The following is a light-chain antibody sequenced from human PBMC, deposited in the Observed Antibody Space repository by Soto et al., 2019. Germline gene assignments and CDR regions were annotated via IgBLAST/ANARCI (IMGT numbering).Light chain of an antibody. J-gene: IGKJ5*01. CDR3: QQYGSSPPVT. CDR1: QSVSSSY. CDR2: GAS. Sequence: EIVLTQSPGTLSLSPGERATLSCRASQSVSSSYLVWYQQKPGQAPRLLMYGASTRAAGIPDRFTGSGSGTDFTLTISRLEPEDFAVYYCQQYGSSPPVTFGQGTRLEIK. V-gene: IGKV3-20*01.